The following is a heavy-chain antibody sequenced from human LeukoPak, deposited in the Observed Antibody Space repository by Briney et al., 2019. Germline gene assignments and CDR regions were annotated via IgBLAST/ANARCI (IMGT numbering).Heavy chain of an antibody. Sequence: ASVKVSCKASGYTFTSYDINWVRQATGQGLGWMGWMNPNSGSTGYAQKFQGRVTMTRNTSISTAYMELSSLRSEDTAVYYCARGYCSSTSCSNWFDPWGQGTLVTVSS. CDR1: GYTFTSYD. D-gene: IGHD2-2*01. CDR2: MNPNSGST. V-gene: IGHV1-8*01. CDR3: ARGYCSSTSCSNWFDP. J-gene: IGHJ5*02.